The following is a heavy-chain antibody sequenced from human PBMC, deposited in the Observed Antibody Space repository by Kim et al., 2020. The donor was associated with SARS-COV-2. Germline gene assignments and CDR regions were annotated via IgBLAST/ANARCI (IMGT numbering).Heavy chain of an antibody. J-gene: IGHJ4*02. V-gene: IGHV3-9*01. Sequence: GGSLRLSCAASGFTFGDYAMHWVRQAPGKGLEWVSGISWNSGSIGYADSVKGRFTISRDNAKNSLYLQMNSLRAEDTALYYCAKAWRVFEGVAAGTIDYWGQGTLVTVSS. CDR3: AKAWRVFEGVAAGTIDY. CDR2: ISWNSGSI. CDR1: GFTFGDYA. D-gene: IGHD6-13*01.